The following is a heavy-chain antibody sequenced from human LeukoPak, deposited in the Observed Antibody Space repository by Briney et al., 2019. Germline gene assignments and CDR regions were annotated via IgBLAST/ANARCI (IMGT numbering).Heavy chain of an antibody. V-gene: IGHV4-34*01. CDR1: GGSFSGYY. Sequence: SETLSLTCAVYGGSFSGYYWSWIRQPPGKGLEWIGEINDIGNTNYDPSLRSRVTISVDTSRNQFSLSLTSATAADTAVYFCARLGSVGYYNYQYMDIWGNGTTVTVSS. D-gene: IGHD3-10*01. J-gene: IGHJ6*03. CDR2: INDIGNT. CDR3: ARLGSVGYYNYQYMDI.